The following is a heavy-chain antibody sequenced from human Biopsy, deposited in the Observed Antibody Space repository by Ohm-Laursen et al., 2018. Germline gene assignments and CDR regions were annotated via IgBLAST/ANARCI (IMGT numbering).Heavy chain of an antibody. D-gene: IGHD4-23*01. J-gene: IGHJ4*02. CDR2: ISSSSESI. CDR1: GFTFSNFN. V-gene: IGHV3-48*01. CDR3: ATDDYSGDSAY. Sequence: SLRLSCAASGFTFSNFNMNWFRQAPGEGLEWVSYISSSSESIYYADSVRGRFTVSRDNAQNSMYLQMNTLRADDTAVYYCATDDYSGDSAYWGQGTLVTVSS.